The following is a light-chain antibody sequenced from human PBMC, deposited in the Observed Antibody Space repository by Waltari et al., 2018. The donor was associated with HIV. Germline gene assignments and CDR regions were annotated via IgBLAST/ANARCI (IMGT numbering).Light chain of an antibody. CDR2: WAS. Sequence: MVITQSPDSVPWSQAKRPTIYSNSSQSIFYNPNNKNSLAWYQQKPGQPPKLLIYWASTRESGVPDRFSGSGSGTYFTLTISSLQAEDVAVYYCKQYFTSPVTFGQGTKLEIK. V-gene: IGKV4-1*01. J-gene: IGKJ2*01. CDR1: QSIFYNPNNKNS. CDR3: KQYFTSPVT.